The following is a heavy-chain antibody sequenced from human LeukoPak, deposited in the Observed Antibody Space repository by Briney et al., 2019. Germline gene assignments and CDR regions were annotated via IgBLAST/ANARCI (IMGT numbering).Heavy chain of an antibody. CDR1: GFTFSSHA. D-gene: IGHD3-9*01. V-gene: IGHV3-23*01. CDR3: AKVLRMRIFDY. J-gene: IGHJ4*02. CDR2: ISGSGGST. Sequence: GGSLRLSCAASGFTFSSHAMSWVRQAPGKGLEWVSAISGSGGSTFYADSVKGRFTISRDNSKNTLYLQMNSLRAEDTAVYYCAKVLRMRIFDYWGQGTLVTVSS.